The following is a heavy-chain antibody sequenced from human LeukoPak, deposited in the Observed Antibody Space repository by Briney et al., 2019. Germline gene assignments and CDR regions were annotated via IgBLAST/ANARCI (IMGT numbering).Heavy chain of an antibody. CDR1: GFTFKLSA. V-gene: IGHV3-23*01. J-gene: IGHJ5*02. CDR3: ARDRGPYVGIDNNWFDP. D-gene: IGHD3-10*02. Sequence: GGSRKLSCLASGFTFKLSAMTWVRQAPGKGLEWVSAIGGTGDNTYYADSVKGRFTISRDNARNTLYLQMDSLRAEDAATYYCARDRGPYVGIDNNWFDPWGQGTLVIVSS. CDR2: IGGTGDNT.